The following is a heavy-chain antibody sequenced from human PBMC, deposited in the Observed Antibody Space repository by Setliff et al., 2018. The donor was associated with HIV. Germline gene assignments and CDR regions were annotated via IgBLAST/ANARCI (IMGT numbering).Heavy chain of an antibody. CDR3: ATVPVTSGTLPYI. CDR1: NFSFTSYD. D-gene: IGHD3-10*01. CDR2: VSAYSGDT. V-gene: IGHV1-18*01. Sequence: GASVKVSCKASNFSFTSYDINWVRQAPGQGLEWMGYVSAYSGDTNYARKFQGRVTMTQDTSADTAYMEMRRLRSDDTAVFYCATVPVTSGTLPYIWGPGTLVTVSS. J-gene: IGHJ4*02.